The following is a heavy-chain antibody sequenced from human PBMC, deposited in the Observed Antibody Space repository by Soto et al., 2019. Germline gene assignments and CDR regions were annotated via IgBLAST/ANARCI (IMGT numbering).Heavy chain of an antibody. CDR3: ARATRTWYYDL. V-gene: IGHV1-8*01. J-gene: IGHJ2*01. Sequence: QVQLEQSGAEVKKPGASVKVSCKASGYTFSNYDIQWMRQATGQGLEWMGWMNPKSGNTGYAQEFKGRVTMTRDTSITTAYMEVNSLKSEDTAVYYCARATRTWYYDLWGRGTLVTVAS. CDR1: GYTFSNYD. CDR2: MNPKSGNT.